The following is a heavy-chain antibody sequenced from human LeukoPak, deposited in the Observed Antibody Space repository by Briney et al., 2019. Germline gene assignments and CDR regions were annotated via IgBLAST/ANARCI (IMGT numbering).Heavy chain of an antibody. CDR3: AKFDYYGSGSAGMFFDY. CDR2: ISISSNYI. Sequence: PGGSLRLSCAASGFTFSRYSMNWVRQAPGKGLEWVSSISISSNYIYYTDSVKGRCTISRDNGKNSLYLQMNSLRAEDTAVYYCAKFDYYGSGSAGMFFDYWGQGILVTVSS. D-gene: IGHD3-10*01. J-gene: IGHJ4*02. V-gene: IGHV3-21*04. CDR1: GFTFSRYS.